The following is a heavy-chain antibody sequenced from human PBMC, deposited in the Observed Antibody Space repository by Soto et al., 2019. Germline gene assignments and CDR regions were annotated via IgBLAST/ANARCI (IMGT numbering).Heavy chain of an antibody. CDR3: ARFSGSYYYAMDV. Sequence: SQTLSLTCAISGDSVSSNSAAWNWIRKSPSRGLEWLGRTYYRSKWYHDYAVSVKSRITINPDTSKNQFSLQLNSVTPDDTALYYCARFSGSYYYAMDVWGQGSTVTVS. CDR1: GDSVSSNSAA. CDR2: TYYRSKWYH. J-gene: IGHJ6*02. V-gene: IGHV6-1*01. D-gene: IGHD6-19*01.